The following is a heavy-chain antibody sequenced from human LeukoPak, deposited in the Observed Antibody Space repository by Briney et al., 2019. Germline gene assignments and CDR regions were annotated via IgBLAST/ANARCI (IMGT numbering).Heavy chain of an antibody. CDR3: ARSQWQWDLVGYFDN. Sequence: QPGGSLRLSCAASGFTFSSYIMHWVRQAPGKGLEWVAVISYDGNSKYLADSVKGRFTISRDNSKNTLYLQMNSLRAEDTAVYYCARSQWQWDLVGYFDNWGQGTLVTVSS. V-gene: IGHV3-30-3*01. CDR1: GFTFSSYI. J-gene: IGHJ4*02. CDR2: ISYDGNSK. D-gene: IGHD1-26*01.